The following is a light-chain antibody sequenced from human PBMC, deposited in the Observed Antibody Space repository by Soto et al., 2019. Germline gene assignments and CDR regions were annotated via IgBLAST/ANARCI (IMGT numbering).Light chain of an antibody. J-gene: IGLJ2*01. CDR2: DVN. CDR1: SGDLGHYNY. CDR3: CSSANNYPLV. Sequence: QSALTQPRSVSGSPGHSVTISCTGTSGDLGHYNYVSWYQQHPGKGPKLMIFDVNKRPSGVPDRFSGSKSGITASLTISGLQAEDEADYFCCSSANNYPLVFGGGTKVTVL. V-gene: IGLV2-11*01.